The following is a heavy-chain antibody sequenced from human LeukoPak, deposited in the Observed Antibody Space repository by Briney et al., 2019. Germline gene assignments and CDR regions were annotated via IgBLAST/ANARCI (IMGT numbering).Heavy chain of an antibody. V-gene: IGHV3-48*03. CDR2: ISSSGSTI. CDR3: ARTIVVVPADNWFDP. J-gene: IGHJ5*02. CDR1: GFTFSSYE. Sequence: GGSLRLSCAASGFTFSSYEMNWVRQAPGKGLEWVSYISSSGSTIYYADSVKGRFTISRDNAKNSLYLQMNSLRAEDTAVYYCARTIVVVPADNWFDPWGQGTLVTVSS. D-gene: IGHD2-2*01.